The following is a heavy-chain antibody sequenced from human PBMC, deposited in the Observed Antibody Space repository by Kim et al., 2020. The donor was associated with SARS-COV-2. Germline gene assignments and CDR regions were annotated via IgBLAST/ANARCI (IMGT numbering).Heavy chain of an antibody. D-gene: IGHD5-12*01. V-gene: IGHV3-30*18. CDR1: GFTFSSYG. Sequence: GGSLRLSCAASGFTFSSYGMHWVRQAPGKGLEWVAVISYDGSNKYYADSVKGRFTISRDNSKNTLYLQMNSLRAEDTAVYYCAKDLGLQSIYYYYGMDVWGQGTTVTVSS. J-gene: IGHJ6*02. CDR2: ISYDGSNK. CDR3: AKDLGLQSIYYYYGMDV.